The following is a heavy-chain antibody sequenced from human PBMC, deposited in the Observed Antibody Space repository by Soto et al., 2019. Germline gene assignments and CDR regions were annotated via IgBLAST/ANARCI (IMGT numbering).Heavy chain of an antibody. Sequence: QVRLQESGPGLVKPSQTLSLTCTVSGASISSGGYYWSWIRQLPGKGLELIGYRYYSGTTYYNPSLGSRVIIAVDTSNQFSLKLTSVTAADTAVYYCAIIPYGDYVGSYWGQGTRVTVSS. CDR3: AIIPYGDYVGSY. J-gene: IGHJ4*02. V-gene: IGHV4-31*04. D-gene: IGHD4-17*01. CDR2: RYYSGTT. CDR1: GASISSGGYY.